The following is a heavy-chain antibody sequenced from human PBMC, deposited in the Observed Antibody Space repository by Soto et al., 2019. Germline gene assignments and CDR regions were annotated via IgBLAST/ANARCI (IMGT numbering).Heavy chain of an antibody. CDR1: GGSISSYY. Sequence: SETLSLTCTVSGGSISSYYWSWIRQPPGKGLEWIGYIYYSGSTNYNPSLKSRVTISVDTSKNQFSLKLSSVTAADTAVYYCARGRYDRPSGSSWYDRHYYYYGMDVWGQGTTVPVSS. J-gene: IGHJ6*02. CDR2: IYYSGST. V-gene: IGHV4-59*01. D-gene: IGHD6-13*01. CDR3: ARGRYDRPSGSSWYDRHYYYYGMDV.